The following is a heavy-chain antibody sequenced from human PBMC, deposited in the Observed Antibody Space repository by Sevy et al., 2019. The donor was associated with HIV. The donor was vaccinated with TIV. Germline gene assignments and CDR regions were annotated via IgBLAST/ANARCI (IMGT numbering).Heavy chain of an antibody. J-gene: IGHJ4*02. V-gene: IGHV4-59*01. CDR1: GGSISSYY. CDR2: IYYSGST. CDR3: ARAFGYCSSTSGYGGALFDY. Sequence: SETLSLTCTVSGGSISSYYWSWIRQPPGKGMEWIGYIYYSGSTDYNPSLKSRVTISVDTSKNQFSLKLSSVTAADTAVYYAARAFGYCSSTSGYGGALFDYWGQGTLVTVSS. D-gene: IGHD2-2*03.